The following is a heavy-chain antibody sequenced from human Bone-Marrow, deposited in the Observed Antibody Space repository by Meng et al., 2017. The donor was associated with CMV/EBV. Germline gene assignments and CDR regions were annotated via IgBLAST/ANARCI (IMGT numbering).Heavy chain of an antibody. V-gene: IGHV4-39*01. CDR2: IYYSGST. D-gene: IGHD3-22*01. CDR1: GGSASSGSYY. Sequence: SETLSLTCTVSGGSASSGSYYWGWIRQPPGKGLEWIGSIYYSGSTYYNPSLKSRVTISVDTSKNQFSLKLSSVTAADTAVYYCARHSYYYDSSGYYYYYFDYWGQGTLVTVSS. CDR3: ARHSYYYDSSGYYYYYFDY. J-gene: IGHJ4*02.